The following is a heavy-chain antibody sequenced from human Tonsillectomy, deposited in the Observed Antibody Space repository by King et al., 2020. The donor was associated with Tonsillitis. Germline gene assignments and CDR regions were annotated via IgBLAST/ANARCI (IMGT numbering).Heavy chain of an antibody. CDR2: ISAYNGNT. Sequence: QLVQSGPEVKKPGASVKVSCKASGYTFTSYGISWVRQAPGQGLEWMGWISAYNGNTNYAQKLQGRVTMTRDTSTSTAYMELRSLRSDDTAVYYCAREGGSDSSGYDEHYYYYYGMDVWGQGTTVTVSS. J-gene: IGHJ6*02. CDR3: AREGGSDSSGYDEHYYYYYGMDV. D-gene: IGHD3-22*01. CDR1: GYTFTSYG. V-gene: IGHV1-18*01.